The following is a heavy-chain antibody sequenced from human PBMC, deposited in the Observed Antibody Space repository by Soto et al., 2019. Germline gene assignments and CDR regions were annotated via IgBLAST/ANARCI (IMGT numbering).Heavy chain of an antibody. Sequence: GESLKISCKGSGYSFTSYWISWVRQMPGNGLEWMGRIDPSDSYTNYSPSFQGHVTISADKSISTAYLQWSSLKASVTAMYYCARRHSSSSAFDPWGQGTLVTVSS. J-gene: IGHJ5*02. D-gene: IGHD6-13*01. CDR3: ARRHSSSSAFDP. CDR1: GYSFTSYW. V-gene: IGHV5-10-1*01. CDR2: IDPSDSYT.